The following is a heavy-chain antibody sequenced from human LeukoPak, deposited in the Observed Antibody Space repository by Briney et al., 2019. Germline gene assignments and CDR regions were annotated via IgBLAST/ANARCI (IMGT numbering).Heavy chain of an antibody. V-gene: IGHV1-2*02. Sequence: GASVKDSCKASRYTFTHYYIHWVRQAPGQGRDWVGWINPASGATNKAQKFRGRVAMTTDTSNNTSYMELSRLRSDDTAVYYCAREFRTTTWSFNAFDLWGQGTMVTVSS. CDR2: INPASGAT. CDR3: AREFRTTTWSFNAFDL. J-gene: IGHJ3*01. D-gene: IGHD1/OR15-1a*01. CDR1: RYTFTHYY.